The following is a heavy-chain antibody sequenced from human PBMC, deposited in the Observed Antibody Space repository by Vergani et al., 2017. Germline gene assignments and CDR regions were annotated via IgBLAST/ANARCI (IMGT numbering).Heavy chain of an antibody. V-gene: IGHV4-34*01. D-gene: IGHD1-26*01. CDR2: INHSGST. Sequence: QVQLQQWGAGLLKPSETLSLTCAVYGGSFSGYYWSWIRQPPGKGLEWIGEINHSGSTNYNPSLKSRVTISVDTSKNQFSLKLSSVTAADTAVYYCTTDLRVGSSGSYYESDYWGQGTLVTVSS. J-gene: IGHJ4*02. CDR3: TTDLRVGSSGSYYESDY. CDR1: GGSFSGYY.